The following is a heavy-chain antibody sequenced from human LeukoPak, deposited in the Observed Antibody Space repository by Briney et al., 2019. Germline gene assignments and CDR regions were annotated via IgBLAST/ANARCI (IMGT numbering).Heavy chain of an antibody. CDR1: GFTFSDYD. J-gene: IGHJ4*02. V-gene: IGHV3-21*04. CDR3: AKRSVLEWLLYAPLCDY. CDR2: ISTSSTYI. Sequence: GGSLRLSCAASGFTFSDYDMNWVRQAPVKGPEWVSSISTSSTYIHYADTVKGRFAISRDNARNSLSLQMNSLRAEDTAVYYCAKRSVLEWLLYAPLCDYWGQGTLVTVSS. D-gene: IGHD3-3*01.